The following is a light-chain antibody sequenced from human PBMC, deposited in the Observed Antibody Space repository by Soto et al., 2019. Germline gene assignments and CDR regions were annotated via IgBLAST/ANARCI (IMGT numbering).Light chain of an antibody. CDR2: GAS. CDR1: QSVSSTH. Sequence: EIVLTQSPGTLSFSPGERATLSCRASQSVSSTHLAWYQQKPGQAPRLLIYGASGRATGIPDRFSGSGSGTDFTLTISRLEPEDVAVYYCQQYARSPPTFGGGTKVEIK. V-gene: IGKV3-20*01. J-gene: IGKJ4*01. CDR3: QQYARSPPT.